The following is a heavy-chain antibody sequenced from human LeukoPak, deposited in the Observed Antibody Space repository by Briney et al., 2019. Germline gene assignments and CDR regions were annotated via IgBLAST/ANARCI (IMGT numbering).Heavy chain of an antibody. CDR1: GGSFSGYY. V-gene: IGHV4-34*01. D-gene: IGHD3-22*01. CDR3: ASGPYYYDSSGYYDDAFDI. J-gene: IGHJ3*02. Sequence: SETLSLTCAVYGGSFSGYYWSWIRQPPGKGLEWIGEINHSGSTNYNPSLKSRVTISVDTSKNQFSLKLSSVTAADTAVYYCASGPYYYDSSGYYDDAFDIWGQGTMVTVSS. CDR2: INHSGST.